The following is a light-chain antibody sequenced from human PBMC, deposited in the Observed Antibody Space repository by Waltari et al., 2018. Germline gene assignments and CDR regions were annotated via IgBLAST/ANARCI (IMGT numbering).Light chain of an antibody. V-gene: IGKV2-28*01. CDR1: PSLLHSNGYNY. J-gene: IGKJ1*01. CDR3: MQALQAPWT. CDR2: LGS. Sequence: DIVMTQSPLSLPVTPGEPASISCRSSPSLLHSNGYNYLDWYLQKPGQSPQLLIYLGSNRASGVPDRFSGSGSGTDFTLKISRVEAEDVGVYCCMQALQAPWTFGQGTKVEIK.